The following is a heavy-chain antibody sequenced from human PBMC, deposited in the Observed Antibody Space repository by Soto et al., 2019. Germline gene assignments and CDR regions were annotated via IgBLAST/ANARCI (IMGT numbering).Heavy chain of an antibody. CDR2: IYPGDSDT. D-gene: IGHD3-9*01. CDR3: ARGDYDILTGYYLGGFDP. CDR1: GYSFTSYW. J-gene: IGHJ5*02. V-gene: IGHV5-51*01. Sequence: PGESLKISCKGSGYSFTSYWIGWVRQMPGKGLEWMGIIYPGDSDTRYSPSFQGQVTISADKSIRTAYLQWGSLKASDTAIYYWARGDYDILTGYYLGGFDPWGQGTLVTVSS.